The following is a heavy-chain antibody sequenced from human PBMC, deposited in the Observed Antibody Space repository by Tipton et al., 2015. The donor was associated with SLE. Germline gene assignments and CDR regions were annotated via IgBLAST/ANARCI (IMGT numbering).Heavy chain of an antibody. CDR3: ARDEGYCSGGSCYSSAFDI. J-gene: IGHJ3*02. CDR2: IYYSGST. Sequence: TLSLTCTVSGGSISSYYWSWIRQPPGKGLEWIGYIYYSGSTNYNPTLKSRVTISVDTSKNQFSLKLSSVTAADTAVYYCARDEGYCSGGSCYSSAFDIWGQGTMVTDSS. CDR1: GGSISSYY. V-gene: IGHV4-59*01. D-gene: IGHD2-15*01.